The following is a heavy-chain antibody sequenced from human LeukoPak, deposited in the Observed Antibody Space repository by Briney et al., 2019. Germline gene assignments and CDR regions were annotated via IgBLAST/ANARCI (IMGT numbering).Heavy chain of an antibody. CDR3: AKDNLVRGGEYFDY. Sequence: GGSLRLPCAASGFTFDDYAMHWVRQAPGKGLEWVSGISWNSGSIGYADSVKGRFTISRDNAKNSLYLQMNSLRAEDTALYYCAKDNLVRGGEYFDYWGQGTLVTVSS. V-gene: IGHV3-9*01. CDR2: ISWNSGSI. J-gene: IGHJ4*02. CDR1: GFTFDDYA. D-gene: IGHD3-10*01.